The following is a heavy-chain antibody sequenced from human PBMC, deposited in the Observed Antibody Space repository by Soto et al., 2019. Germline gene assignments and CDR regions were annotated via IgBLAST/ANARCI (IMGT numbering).Heavy chain of an antibody. J-gene: IGHJ6*02. CDR2: INAGNGNT. CDR1: GYTFTSYA. D-gene: IGHD6-13*01. Sequence: ASVKVSCKASGYTFTSYAMHWVRQAPGQRLEWMGWINAGNGNTKYSQKFQGRVTITRDTSASTAYMELSSLRSEDTAVYYYARSGYSSSWYNYYYGMDVWGQGTTVTVSS. CDR3: ARSGYSSSWYNYYYGMDV. V-gene: IGHV1-3*01.